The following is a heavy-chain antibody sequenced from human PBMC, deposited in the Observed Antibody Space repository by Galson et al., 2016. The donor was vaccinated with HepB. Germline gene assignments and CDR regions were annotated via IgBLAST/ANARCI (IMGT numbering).Heavy chain of an antibody. V-gene: IGHV1-46*01. Sequence: SVKVSCKASGYTFTNYYMHWVRQAPGQGLEWMGIINPSDGTTSYAQKFQGRVTMTRDTSMSTVYMELSSLRSADTAVYYCARGADSGYDLGDYWGQGTLVTVSS. CDR2: INPSDGTT. CDR3: ARGADSGYDLGDY. D-gene: IGHD5-12*01. J-gene: IGHJ4*02. CDR1: GYTFTNYY.